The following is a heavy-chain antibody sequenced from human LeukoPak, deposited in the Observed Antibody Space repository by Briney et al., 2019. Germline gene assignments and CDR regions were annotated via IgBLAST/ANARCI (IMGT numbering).Heavy chain of an antibody. J-gene: IGHJ5*02. V-gene: IGHV4-61*02. CDR3: ARGRSSSWLGLVGWFDP. D-gene: IGHD6-13*01. Sequence: SETLSLTCTVSGNSISSGDNYWSWIRQPAGKGLEWIGRIYTSGSTNYNPSLKSRVTISVDTSKNQFSLKLSSVTAADTAVYYCARGRSSSWLGLVGWFDPWGQGTLVTVSS. CDR1: GNSISSGDNY. CDR2: IYTSGST.